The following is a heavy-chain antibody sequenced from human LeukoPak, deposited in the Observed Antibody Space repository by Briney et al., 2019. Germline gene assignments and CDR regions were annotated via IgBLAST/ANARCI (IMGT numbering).Heavy chain of an antibody. Sequence: SETLSLTCAVYGGSFSGYYWSWIRQPPGKGLEWIGEINHSGSTNYNPSLKSRVTISVDTSKNQFSLKLSSVTAADTAVYYCARDVAAADHWGQGTLVTVSS. D-gene: IGHD6-13*01. CDR3: ARDVAAADH. J-gene: IGHJ4*02. CDR1: GGSFSGYY. V-gene: IGHV4-34*01. CDR2: INHSGST.